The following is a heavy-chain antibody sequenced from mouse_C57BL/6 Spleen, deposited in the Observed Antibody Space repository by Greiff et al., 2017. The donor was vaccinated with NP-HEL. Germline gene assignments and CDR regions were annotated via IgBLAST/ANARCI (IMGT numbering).Heavy chain of an antibody. V-gene: IGHV1-69*01. CDR2: IDPSDSYT. CDR3: ARGLTGIKIDY. J-gene: IGHJ2*01. Sequence: QVQLQQPGAELVMPGASVKLSCKASGYTFTSYWMHWVKQRPGQGLEWIGEIDPSDSYTNYNQKFKGKSTFTVDKSSSTAYMQLSSLTSEDSAVYYCARGLTGIKIDYWGQGTTLTVSS. CDR1: GYTFTSYW. D-gene: IGHD4-1*01.